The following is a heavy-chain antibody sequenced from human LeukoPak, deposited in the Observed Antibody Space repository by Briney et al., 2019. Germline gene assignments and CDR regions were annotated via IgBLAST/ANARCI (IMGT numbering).Heavy chain of an antibody. CDR3: ARIFHYYDSSGYYTSYYYYYMDV. J-gene: IGHJ6*03. CDR1: GFTFSSYS. V-gene: IGHV3-21*01. CDR2: ISSSSSYI. Sequence: GGSLRLSCAASGFTFSSYSMNWIRQAPGKGLEWVSSISSSSSYIYYADSVKGRFTISRDNAKNPLYLQTNSLRAEDTAVYDCARIFHYYDSSGYYTSYYYYYMDVWVKGTTVTVSS. D-gene: IGHD3-22*01.